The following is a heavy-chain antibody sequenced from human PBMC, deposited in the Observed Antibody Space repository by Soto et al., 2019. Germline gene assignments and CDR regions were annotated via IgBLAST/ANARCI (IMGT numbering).Heavy chain of an antibody. J-gene: IGHJ5*02. CDR2: INPHGGST. CDR1: GDTFTSYY. V-gene: IGHV1-46*01. D-gene: IGHD3-3*01. Sequence: ASVKVSCKAPGDTFTSYYLNWVRQSPGQGLEWMGVINPHGGSTKYAQKFQGRITMTRDTSRSTVYMELSSLRSDDTAIYYCARSSGGNFGIIIEGSNWFDPWGQGTLVTVSS. CDR3: ARSSGGNFGIIIEGSNWFDP.